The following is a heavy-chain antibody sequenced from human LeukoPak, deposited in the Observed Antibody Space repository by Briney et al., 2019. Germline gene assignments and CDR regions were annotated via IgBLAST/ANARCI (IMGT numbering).Heavy chain of an antibody. D-gene: IGHD3-22*01. Sequence: PSETLSLTCTVSDDSITMYYWTWIRQPPGTGLEWIGSIYHSGSTFYNPSLKSRVTISVATSKNQFSLKLSSVTAADTAVYYCARFYQVVMDAFDIWGQGTMFTVSS. J-gene: IGHJ3*02. CDR1: DDSITMYY. CDR3: ARFYQVVMDAFDI. CDR2: IYHSGST. V-gene: IGHV4-38-2*02.